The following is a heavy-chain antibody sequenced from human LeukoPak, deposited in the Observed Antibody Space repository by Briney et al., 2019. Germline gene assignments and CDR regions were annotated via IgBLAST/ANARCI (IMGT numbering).Heavy chain of an antibody. V-gene: IGHV3-30*18. J-gene: IGHJ4*02. CDR3: AKVLWGYSSGPDDY. CDR1: GFTFSSYG. Sequence: PGRSLRLSCAASGFTFSSYGTHWVRQAPGKGLEWVAVISYDGSNKYYADSVKGRFTISRDNSKNTLYLQMNSLRAEDTAVYYCAKVLWGYSSGPDDYWGQGTLVTVSS. D-gene: IGHD6-19*01. CDR2: ISYDGSNK.